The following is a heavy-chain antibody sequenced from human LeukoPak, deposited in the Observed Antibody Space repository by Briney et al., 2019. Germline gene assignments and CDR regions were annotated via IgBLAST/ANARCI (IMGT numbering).Heavy chain of an antibody. Sequence: SETLSLTCSVSGGSISTYYWSWIRQPPGKGLEWIGYIYYGGSTNYNPSLRSRVTISIDTSNNQLSLKLTSMTAADTAVYYCSRHGADYGDYAAYWGQGTLVTVSS. CDR3: SRHGADYGDYAAY. J-gene: IGHJ4*02. V-gene: IGHV4-59*01. CDR1: GGSISTYY. D-gene: IGHD4-17*01. CDR2: IYYGGST.